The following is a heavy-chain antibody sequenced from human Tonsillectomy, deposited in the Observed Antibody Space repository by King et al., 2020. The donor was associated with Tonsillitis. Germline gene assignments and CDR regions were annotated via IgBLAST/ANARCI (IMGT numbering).Heavy chain of an antibody. CDR2: IYYGGST. V-gene: IGHV4-31*03. CDR3: ARAGVVVFPDY. D-gene: IGHD3-22*01. J-gene: IGHJ4*02. Sequence: VQLQESGPGLVKPSQTLSLICTVSGGSISSAGYYWSWIRQHPGKGLEWIGYIYYGGSTFFNPSLKSRVTISVDTSKNQFSLKLSSVTAADTAMYYCARAGVVVFPDYWGQGTLVTVSS. CDR1: GGSISSAGYY.